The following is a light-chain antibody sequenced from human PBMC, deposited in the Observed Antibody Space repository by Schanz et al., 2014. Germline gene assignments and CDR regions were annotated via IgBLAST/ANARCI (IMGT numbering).Light chain of an antibody. Sequence: EIVMTQSPDTLSVSPGERATLSCRASQSVSSNLAWYQQKPGQAPRLLIYAASSRATGIPHRFSGSGSGTDFTLTISRLEPEDFAVYYCQQYGSSPWTFGQGTKVEIK. J-gene: IGKJ1*01. CDR3: QQYGSSPWT. V-gene: IGKV3-20*01. CDR2: AAS. CDR1: QSVSSN.